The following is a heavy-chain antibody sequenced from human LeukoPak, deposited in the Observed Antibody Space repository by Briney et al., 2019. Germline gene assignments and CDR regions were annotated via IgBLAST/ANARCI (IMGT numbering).Heavy chain of an antibody. D-gene: IGHD6-6*01. V-gene: IGHV4-61*02. CDR2: IYTSGST. CDR3: ARASSIAALRNYYYYYMDV. J-gene: IGHJ6*03. CDR1: GGSISSGSYY. Sequence: SETLSLTCTVSGGSISSGSYYWSWIRQPAGKGLEWIGRIYTSGSTNYNPSLKSRVTISVDTSKNQFSLKLSSVTAADTAVYYCARASSIAALRNYYYYYMDVWGKGTTVTVSS.